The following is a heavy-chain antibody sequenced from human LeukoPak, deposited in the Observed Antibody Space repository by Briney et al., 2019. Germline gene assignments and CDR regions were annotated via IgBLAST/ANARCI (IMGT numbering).Heavy chain of an antibody. V-gene: IGHV4-4*07. CDR3: ARDKQWFGDLDY. CDR2: IYTSGST. Sequence: SETLSLTCTVSGGSISSYYWSWIQQPAGKGLEWIGRIYTSGSTNYNPSLKSRVTMSVDTSKNQFSLKLSSVTAADTAVYYCARDKQWFGDLDYWGQGTLVTVSS. CDR1: GGSISSYY. D-gene: IGHD3-10*01. J-gene: IGHJ4*02.